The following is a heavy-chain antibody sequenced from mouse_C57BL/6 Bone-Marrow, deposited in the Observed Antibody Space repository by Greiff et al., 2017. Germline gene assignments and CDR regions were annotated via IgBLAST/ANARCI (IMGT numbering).Heavy chain of an antibody. D-gene: IGHD1-1*01. V-gene: IGHV1-77*01. CDR1: GYTFTDYY. CDR3: AYYYGRSDRENYFDY. CDR2: IGPGSGST. Sequence: VQLQQSGAELVKPGASVKISCKASGYTFTDYYINWVKQRPGQGLEWIGKIGPGSGSTYYNEKFKGKATLPADKSSSTAYMQLSSLTSEDSAVYFCAYYYGRSDRENYFDYWGQGTTLTVSS. J-gene: IGHJ2*01.